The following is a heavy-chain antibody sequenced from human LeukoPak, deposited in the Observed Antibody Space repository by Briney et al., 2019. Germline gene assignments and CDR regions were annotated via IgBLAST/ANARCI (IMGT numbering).Heavy chain of an antibody. D-gene: IGHD2-2*01. Sequence: SETLSLTCTVSGGSVSSGSYYWSWIRQAPGKGLEWIGYIYYSGSTNYNPSLKSPVTISVATSKNQFSLKMSFVTDADTAVYYCARGDCSSSSCYVWYFDLWGRGTLVTVSS. J-gene: IGHJ2*01. V-gene: IGHV4-61*01. CDR1: GGSVSSGSYY. CDR2: IYYSGST. CDR3: ARGDCSSSSCYVWYFDL.